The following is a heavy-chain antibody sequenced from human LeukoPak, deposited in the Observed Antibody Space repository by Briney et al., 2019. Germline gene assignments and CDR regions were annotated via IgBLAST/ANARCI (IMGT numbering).Heavy chain of an antibody. Sequence: GGSLRLSCAASGFTFRDYEMNWVRQAPGKGLEWVSYISTRGSTIYYADSVKGRFTISRDNAKNSLYLQMSSLRAEDTAVYYCARDLGPSYSEYDWRGIFDYWGQGTLVTFSS. V-gene: IGHV3-48*03. CDR2: ISTRGSTI. J-gene: IGHJ4*02. D-gene: IGHD5-12*01. CDR1: GFTFRDYE. CDR3: ARDLGPSYSEYDWRGIFDY.